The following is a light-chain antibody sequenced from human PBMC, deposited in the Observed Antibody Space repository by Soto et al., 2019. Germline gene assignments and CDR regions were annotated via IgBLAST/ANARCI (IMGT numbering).Light chain of an antibody. CDR2: AAS. CDR1: QGISSY. Sequence: IQVKNSPASVSASVGDRVTITCRASQGISSYLAWYQQKPGKVPKLLIYAASTLHSGVPPRFSGSGVGTYFTLTINGLQPEDFTAYYCEQSYVPPSSFGQGTRLAVK. V-gene: IGKV1-27*01. CDR3: EQSYVPPSS. J-gene: IGKJ5*01.